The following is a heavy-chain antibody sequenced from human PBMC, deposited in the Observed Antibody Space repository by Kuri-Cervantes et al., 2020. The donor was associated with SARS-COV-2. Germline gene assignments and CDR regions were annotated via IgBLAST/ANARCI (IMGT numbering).Heavy chain of an antibody. V-gene: IGHV3-48*02. J-gene: IGHJ4*02. CDR3: ARDGGGYYDSSGYYGQLGFDY. Sequence: ETLSLTCAASGFTFSSYSMNWVRQAPGKGLEWVSYISSSSSTIYYADSAKGRFTISRDNAKNSLYLQMNSLRDEDTAVYYCARDGGGYYDSSGYYGQLGFDYWGQGTLVTVSS. D-gene: IGHD3-22*01. CDR2: ISSSSSTI. CDR1: GFTFSSYS.